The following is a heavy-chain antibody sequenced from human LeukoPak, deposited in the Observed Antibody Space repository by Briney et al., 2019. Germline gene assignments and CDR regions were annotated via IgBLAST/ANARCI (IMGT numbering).Heavy chain of an antibody. J-gene: IGHJ6*03. V-gene: IGHV3-53*01. CDR1: GFTVSSNY. D-gene: IGHD2-15*01. CDR2: IYSGGYT. Sequence: GGSLRLSCAASGFTVSSNYMSWVRQAPGKGLEWVSVIYSGGYTYYADSVKGRFTISRDNSNNTLYLQMNSLRAEDTAVYYCAREGRKSRGIDIVRKEERGYYYMDVWGKGTTVTVSS. CDR3: AREGRKSRGIDIVRKEERGYYYMDV.